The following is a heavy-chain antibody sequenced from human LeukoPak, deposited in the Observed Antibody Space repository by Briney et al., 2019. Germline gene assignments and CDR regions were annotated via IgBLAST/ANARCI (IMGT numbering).Heavy chain of an antibody. V-gene: IGHV3-48*04. CDR1: GFTFSSYS. CDR2: ISSSSSTI. Sequence: GGSLRLSCAASGFTFSSYSMNWVRHAPGRGLGWVSYISSSSSTIYYADSVKGRFTISRDNAKNSLYLQMNSLRAEDTAVYYCARVGQAEDYWGQGTLVTVSS. D-gene: IGHD1-14*01. J-gene: IGHJ4*02. CDR3: ARVGQAEDY.